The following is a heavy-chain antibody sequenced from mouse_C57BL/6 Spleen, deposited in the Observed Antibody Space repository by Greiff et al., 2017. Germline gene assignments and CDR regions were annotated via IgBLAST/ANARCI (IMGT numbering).Heavy chain of an antibody. CDR1: GFTFSSYT. V-gene: IGHV5-9*01. J-gene: IGHJ2*01. Sequence: EVQLVESGGGLVKPGGSLKLSCAASGFTFSSYTMSWVRQTPEKRLEWVATISGGGGNTYYPDSVKGRFTISRDNAKNTLYLQMSSLRSEDTALYYCARWGYDDYFDYWGQGTTLTVSS. D-gene: IGHD2-2*01. CDR3: ARWGYDDYFDY. CDR2: ISGGGGNT.